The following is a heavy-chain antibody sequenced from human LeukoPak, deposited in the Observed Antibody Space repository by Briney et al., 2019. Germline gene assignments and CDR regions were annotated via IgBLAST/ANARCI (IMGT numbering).Heavy chain of an antibody. D-gene: IGHD6-13*01. V-gene: IGHV4-38-2*02. J-gene: IGHJ3*02. CDR2: IYYSGST. Sequence: SETLSLTCTVSGYSISSGYYWGWIRQPPGKGLEWIGSIYYSGSTYYNPSLRGRVTISVDTSKNQFSLKLRYLTAADTAVYYCARESRSWNHAFDIWGQGTMVTVSS. CDR3: ARESRSWNHAFDI. CDR1: GYSISSGYY.